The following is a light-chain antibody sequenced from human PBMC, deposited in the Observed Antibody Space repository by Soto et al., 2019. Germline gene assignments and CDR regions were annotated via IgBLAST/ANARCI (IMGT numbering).Light chain of an antibody. CDR2: GTS. Sequence: EIIMTQSPATLSVSPGGRATLSCRASQRVSSNLAWYQQKPGQAPRLLIYGTSTRATGIPPRFSCSVSGTEFTLPISSLQSEDFAVYYWQQYNNRPLTFGGGTKVDIK. J-gene: IGKJ4*01. V-gene: IGKV3-15*01. CDR3: QQYNNRPLT. CDR1: QRVSSN.